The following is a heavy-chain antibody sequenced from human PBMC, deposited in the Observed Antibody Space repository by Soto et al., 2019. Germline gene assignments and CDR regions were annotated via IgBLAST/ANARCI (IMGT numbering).Heavy chain of an antibody. J-gene: IGHJ5*02. CDR3: ANGGSGHNWFDP. V-gene: IGHV1-24*01. D-gene: IGHD3-3*01. Sequence: ASVKVSCKVSGYTLTELSMHWVRQAPGKGLEWMGGFDPEDGETIYAQKFQGRVTMTEDTSTDTAYMELSSLRSEDTAVYYCANGGSGHNWFDPWGQGTLVTVS. CDR2: FDPEDGET. CDR1: GYTLTELS.